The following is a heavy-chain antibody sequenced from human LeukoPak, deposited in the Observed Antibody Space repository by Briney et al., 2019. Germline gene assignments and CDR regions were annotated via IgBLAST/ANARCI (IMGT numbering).Heavy chain of an antibody. Sequence: PGGSLRLSCAASGFTFSSYAMSWVRQAPGKGLEWVSAISGSGGSTYYADSVKGRYTISRDNSKNTLYLKMNSLRAEDTAVYYCAKDNPTSYDFWSGYYTPLGAFDIWGQGTMVTVSS. D-gene: IGHD3-3*01. V-gene: IGHV3-23*01. J-gene: IGHJ3*02. CDR2: ISGSGGST. CDR1: GFTFSSYA. CDR3: AKDNPTSYDFWSGYYTPLGAFDI.